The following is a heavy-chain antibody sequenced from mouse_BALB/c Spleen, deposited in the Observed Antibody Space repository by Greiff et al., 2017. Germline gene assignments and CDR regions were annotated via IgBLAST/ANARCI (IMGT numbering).Heavy chain of an antibody. CDR3: ARYGYVYYAMDY. D-gene: IGHD2-2*01. CDR2: ILPGSGST. Sequence: QVQLKESGAELMKPGASVKISCKATGYTFSSYWIEWVKQRPGHGLEWIGEILPGSGSTNYNEKFKGKATFTADTSSNTAYMQLSSLTSEDSAVYYCARYGYVYYAMDYWGQGTSVTVSS. J-gene: IGHJ4*01. CDR1: GYTFSSYW. V-gene: IGHV1-9*01.